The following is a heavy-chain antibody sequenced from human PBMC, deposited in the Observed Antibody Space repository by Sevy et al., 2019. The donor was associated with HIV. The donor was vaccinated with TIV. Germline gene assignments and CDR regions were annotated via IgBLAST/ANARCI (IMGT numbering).Heavy chain of an antibody. Sequence: WGSLRLSCAASGFTFSSYGMHWVRQAPGKGLEWVAVISYDGSNKYYADSVKGRFTISRYNSKNTLYLQMNSLRAEDTALYYCAKISIAVADYYYYGMDVWGQGTTVYVSS. V-gene: IGHV3-30*18. CDR2: ISYDGSNK. CDR1: GFTFSSYG. CDR3: AKISIAVADYYYYGMDV. D-gene: IGHD6-19*01. J-gene: IGHJ6*02.